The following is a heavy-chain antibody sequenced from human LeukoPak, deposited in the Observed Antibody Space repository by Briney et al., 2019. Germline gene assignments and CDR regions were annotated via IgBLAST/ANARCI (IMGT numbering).Heavy chain of an antibody. J-gene: IGHJ4*02. V-gene: IGHV3-30-3*02. CDR2: ISYDGSNK. D-gene: IGHD1-1*01. Sequence: GGSLRLSCAASGFTFSSYAMHWVRQAPGKGLEWVAVISYDGSNKYYADSVKGRFTISRDNSKNTLYLQMNSLRAEDTAVYYCAKRQHWGQGTLVTVSS. CDR3: AKRQH. CDR1: GFTFSSYA.